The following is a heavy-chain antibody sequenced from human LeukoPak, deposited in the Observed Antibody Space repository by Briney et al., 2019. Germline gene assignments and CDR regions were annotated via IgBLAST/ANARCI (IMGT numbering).Heavy chain of an antibody. V-gene: IGHV3-30*18. CDR1: GFTFSSYG. CDR3: AKDSGRYYDFWSGYYHFDY. Sequence: GGSLRLSCAASGFTFSSYGMHWVRQAPGKGLEWVAVISYDGSNKYYADSVEGRFTISRDNSKNTLYLQMNSLRAEDTAVYYCAKDSGRYYDFWSGYYHFDYWGQGTLVTVSS. J-gene: IGHJ4*02. CDR2: ISYDGSNK. D-gene: IGHD3-3*01.